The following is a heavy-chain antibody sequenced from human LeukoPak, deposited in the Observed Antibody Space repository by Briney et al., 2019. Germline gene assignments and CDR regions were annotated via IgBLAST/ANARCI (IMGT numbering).Heavy chain of an antibody. CDR1: GYTFTSYG. D-gene: IGHD6-13*01. CDR2: ISAYNGNT. Sequence: ASVKVSCKASGYTFTSYGISWVRQAPGQGLEWMGWISAYNGNTNYAQKLQGRVTMTTDTSTSTAYMELSSLRSEDTAVYYCARLPSPRIAAAGTGIDYWGQGTLVTVSS. J-gene: IGHJ4*02. CDR3: ARLPSPRIAAAGTGIDY. V-gene: IGHV1-18*01.